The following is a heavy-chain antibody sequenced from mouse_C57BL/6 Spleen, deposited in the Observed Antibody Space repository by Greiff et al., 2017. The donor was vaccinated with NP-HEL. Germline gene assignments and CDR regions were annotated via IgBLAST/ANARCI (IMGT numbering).Heavy chain of an antibody. J-gene: IGHJ2*01. D-gene: IGHD1-1*01. V-gene: IGHV5-6*02. CDR1: GFTFSSYG. CDR3: ARRITTVPFDY. Sequence: EVKVVESGGDLVKPGGSLKLSCAASGFTFSSYGMSWVRQTPDKRLEWVATISSGGSYTYYPDSVKGRFTISRDNAKNTLYLQMSSLKSEDTAMYYCARRITTVPFDYWGQGTTLTVSS. CDR2: ISSGGSYT.